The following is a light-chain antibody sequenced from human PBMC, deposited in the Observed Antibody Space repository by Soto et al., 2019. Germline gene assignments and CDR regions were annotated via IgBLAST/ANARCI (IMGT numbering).Light chain of an antibody. V-gene: IGKV3-15*01. CDR2: GAS. J-gene: IGKJ1*01. CDR1: QSVSSN. CDR3: RQKNKWPLVT. Sequence: EIVMTQSPATLSVSPGERATLSCRASQSVSSNLAWYQQKPGQAPRLLIYGASTRATGIPARFSGSGSGTEFPLTISSFRFEDFAVYSCRQKNKWPLVTFGKGTKVNIK.